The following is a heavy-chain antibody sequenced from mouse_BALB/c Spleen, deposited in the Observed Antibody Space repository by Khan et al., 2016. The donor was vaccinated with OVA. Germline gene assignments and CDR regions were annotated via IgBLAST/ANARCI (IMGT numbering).Heavy chain of an antibody. CDR2: INPLNGST. CDR1: GFNIKDTY. J-gene: IGHJ3*01. CDR3: AIPYCFAY. Sequence: EVQLQESGAELVKPGASVKLSCTASGFNIKDTYMHWVKQRPEQGLEWIGMINPLNGSTNYDPKFRATMTAATYSYTAFLHLNRLAFEDSAVDYYAIPYCFAYWGQGTLVTVSS. V-gene: IGHV14-3*02.